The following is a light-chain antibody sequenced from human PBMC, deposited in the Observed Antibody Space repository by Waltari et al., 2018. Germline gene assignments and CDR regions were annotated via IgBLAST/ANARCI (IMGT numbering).Light chain of an antibody. CDR2: KDS. CDR1: ALPKQY. V-gene: IGLV3-25*02. Sequence: SYELTQTPSVSVSPGQTARIPCSGDALPKQYAYWYQQKPGQAPVLVIYKDSERPSGIPERFSGSSSGTTVTLTISGVQAEDEADYYCQSADSSGTYPGVVFGGGTKLTVL. J-gene: IGLJ2*01. CDR3: QSADSSGTYPGVV.